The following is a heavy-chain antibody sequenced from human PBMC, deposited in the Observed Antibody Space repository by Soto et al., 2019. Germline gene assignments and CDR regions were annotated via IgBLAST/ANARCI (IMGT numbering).Heavy chain of an antibody. Sequence: QMQLLESGPGLVKPSETLSLTCAVSSASIDNNWNWVRQPPGKGREWIGEIHQSGISYKNPSLKSRVTMSVDKSKNQFSLNLSSVTAADTAVYFCARSFGWYAFDQWGQGTLVSVSS. D-gene: IGHD6-19*01. CDR2: IHQSGIS. CDR1: SASIDNN. V-gene: IGHV4-4*02. CDR3: ARSFGWYAFDQ. J-gene: IGHJ4*02.